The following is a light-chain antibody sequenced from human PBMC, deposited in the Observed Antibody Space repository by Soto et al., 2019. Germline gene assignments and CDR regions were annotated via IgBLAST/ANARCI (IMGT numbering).Light chain of an antibody. CDR3: QRQSNWPRT. Sequence: EIVMTQSPATLSVSPGARVPLSCRASQSVDNNLAWYQQKPGQGPRLLIHGASTRATGIPARFSGSGSGTEFTLTISSLQSEDFAIYYCQRQSNWPRTFGQGTKVDIK. CDR2: GAS. J-gene: IGKJ1*01. CDR1: QSVDNN. V-gene: IGKV3-15*01.